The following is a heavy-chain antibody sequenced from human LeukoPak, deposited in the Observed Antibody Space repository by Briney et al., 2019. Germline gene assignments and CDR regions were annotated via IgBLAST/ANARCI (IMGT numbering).Heavy chain of an antibody. CDR3: ARPNDYYDISPFDY. CDR1: GYTFTSYD. J-gene: IGHJ4*02. Sequence: ASVKVSCKASGYTFTSYDINWVRQATGQGLEWMGWMNPNSGNTGYAQKFQGRVTITRNTSISTAYMELSSLRSEDTAVYYCARPNDYYDISPFDYWGQGTLVTVSS. CDR2: MNPNSGNT. D-gene: IGHD3-22*01. V-gene: IGHV1-8*03.